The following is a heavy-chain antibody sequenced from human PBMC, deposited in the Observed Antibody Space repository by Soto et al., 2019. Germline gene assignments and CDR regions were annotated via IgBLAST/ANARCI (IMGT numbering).Heavy chain of an antibody. CDR2: ISGSGVST. J-gene: IGHJ4*02. V-gene: IGHV3-23*01. CDR3: AKEVGYSSGYDYFDY. Sequence: EVQLLGSGGGLVQPGGSLRLSCAASGFTFSSYAMSWVRQAPGKGLEWVSGISGSGVSTHYADSVKGRFTISRYNSKNTLYLQMNSLRAEDTAVYYCAKEVGYSSGYDYFDYWGQGTLVTVSS. CDR1: GFTFSSYA. D-gene: IGHD6-19*01.